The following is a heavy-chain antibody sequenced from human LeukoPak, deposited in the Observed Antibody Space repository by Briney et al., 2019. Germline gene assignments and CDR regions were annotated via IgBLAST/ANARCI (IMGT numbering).Heavy chain of an antibody. V-gene: IGHV1-2*02. J-gene: IGHJ4*02. D-gene: IGHD4-11*01. Sequence: ASVKVSCKASGYSFTGYHIHWVRQAPGQGLEWMGWISPHSGGANYAQNFQGRVTMTRDTSISTAYMDLSRLTSDDTAVHYCARRAVNDDFRFDFWGQGTLVSVSS. CDR2: ISPHSGGA. CDR1: GYSFTGYH. CDR3: ARRAVNDDFRFDF.